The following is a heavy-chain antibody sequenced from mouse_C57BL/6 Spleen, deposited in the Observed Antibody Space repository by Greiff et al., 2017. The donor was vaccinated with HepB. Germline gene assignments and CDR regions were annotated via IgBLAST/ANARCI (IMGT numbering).Heavy chain of an antibody. CDR2: ISYDGSN. CDR1: GYSITSGYY. V-gene: IGHV3-6*01. J-gene: IGHJ3*01. D-gene: IGHD2-1*01. CDR3: ARDEIYYGNSFAY. Sequence: EVQLVESGPGLVKPSQSLSLTCSVTGYSITSGYYWNWIRQFPGNKLEWMGYISYDGSNNYNPSLKNRISITRDTSKNQFFLKLNSVTTEDTATYYCARDEIYYGNSFAYWGQGTLVTVSA.